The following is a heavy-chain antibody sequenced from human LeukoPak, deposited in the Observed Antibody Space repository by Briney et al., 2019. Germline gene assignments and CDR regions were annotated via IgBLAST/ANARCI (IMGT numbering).Heavy chain of an antibody. J-gene: IGHJ4*02. D-gene: IGHD4-17*01. CDR1: GFNFSTYS. CDR3: ARARTTVTTWPDY. Sequence: PGGSLRLSCAASGFNFSTYSMNWVRQAPGKGLEWVSYISSSSSAIYYADSVKGRFTISRDNAKNSLYLQMNSLRDEDTAVYYCARARTTVTTWPDYWGQGTLVTVSS. V-gene: IGHV3-48*02. CDR2: ISSSSSAI.